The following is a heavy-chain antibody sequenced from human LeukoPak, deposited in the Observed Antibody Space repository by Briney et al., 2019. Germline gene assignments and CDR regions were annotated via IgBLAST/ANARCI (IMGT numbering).Heavy chain of an antibody. CDR3: ARLMGGQWLVLDY. V-gene: IGHV4-59*08. Sequence: SETLSLTCTVSGGSISSYYWSWIRQPPGKGLEWIGYIYYSGSTNYNPSLKSRVTISVDTSKNQFPLKLSSVTAADTAVYYCARLMGGQWLVLDYWGQGTLVTVSS. CDR2: IYYSGST. J-gene: IGHJ4*02. CDR1: GGSISSYY. D-gene: IGHD6-19*01.